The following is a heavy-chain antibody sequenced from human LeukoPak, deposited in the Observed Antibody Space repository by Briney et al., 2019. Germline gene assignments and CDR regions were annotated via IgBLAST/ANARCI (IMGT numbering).Heavy chain of an antibody. CDR3: AGDVEAARPPDFDY. CDR2: ISSSSSYI. J-gene: IGHJ4*02. V-gene: IGHV3-21*01. D-gene: IGHD6-6*01. Sequence: PGGSLRLSCAASGFTFSSYSMNWVRQAPGKGLEWVSSISSSSSYIYYADSVKGRFTISRDNAKNSLYLQMNSLRAEDTAVYYCAGDVEAARPPDFDYWGQGTLVTVSS. CDR1: GFTFSSYS.